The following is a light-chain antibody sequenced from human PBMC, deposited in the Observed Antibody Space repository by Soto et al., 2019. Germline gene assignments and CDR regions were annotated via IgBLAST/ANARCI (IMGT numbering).Light chain of an antibody. Sequence: EIVLTQSPGTLSLSPGERATLSCMSSQSVISSYLAWYQQKPGQAPRLLIYGASRRATGIPDRFSGSGSGTDFTLTISRLEPEDFAVYYCQQFSSSPPYSFGQGTKLEIK. CDR1: QSVISSY. CDR3: QQFSSSPPYS. CDR2: GAS. V-gene: IGKV3-20*01. J-gene: IGKJ2*03.